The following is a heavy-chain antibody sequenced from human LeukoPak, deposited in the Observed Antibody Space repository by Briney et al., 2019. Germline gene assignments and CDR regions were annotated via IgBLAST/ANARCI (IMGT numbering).Heavy chain of an antibody. CDR3: AKVRGVVVVVPKYGMDV. J-gene: IGHJ6*02. CDR2: TYYSGST. Sequence: SETLSLTCTVSGGSISSGGYYWSWIRQHPGKGLEWIGYTYYSGSTYYNPSLKSRVTISVDTSKNQFSLKLSSVTAADTAVYYCAKVRGVVVVVPKYGMDVWGQGTTVTVSS. V-gene: IGHV4-31*03. D-gene: IGHD2-15*01. CDR1: GGSISSGGYY.